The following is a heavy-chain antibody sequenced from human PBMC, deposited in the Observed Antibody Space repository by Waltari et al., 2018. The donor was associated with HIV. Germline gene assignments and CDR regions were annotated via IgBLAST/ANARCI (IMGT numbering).Heavy chain of an antibody. Sequence: QVQLQESGPGLVKPSETLSLTCTVSGYSISSGYYWGWIRQPPGKGLEWIGSIYHSGSTYYNPSLKSRVTISVDTSKNQFSLKLSSVTAADTAVYYCARLLRFLEWTIDYWGQGTLVTVSS. CDR1: GYSISSGYY. J-gene: IGHJ4*02. CDR2: IYHSGST. CDR3: ARLLRFLEWTIDY. D-gene: IGHD3-3*01. V-gene: IGHV4-38-2*02.